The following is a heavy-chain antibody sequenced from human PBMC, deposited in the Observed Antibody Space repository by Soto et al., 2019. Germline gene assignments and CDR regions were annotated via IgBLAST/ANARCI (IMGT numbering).Heavy chain of an antibody. Sequence: QVQLVQSGAEVRKPGASVKVSCKPSGYTFNTYYLHWLRQAPGQALEWMGVIHPSGGGTTYAQKFLGRVTVTRDTSTTTVFMELSSLRSDDTAVYYCAREGHIAVVGASFDYWGQGTLVTVSS. J-gene: IGHJ4*02. CDR2: IHPSGGGT. CDR1: GYTFNTYY. D-gene: IGHD2-21*01. CDR3: AREGHIAVVGASFDY. V-gene: IGHV1-46*02.